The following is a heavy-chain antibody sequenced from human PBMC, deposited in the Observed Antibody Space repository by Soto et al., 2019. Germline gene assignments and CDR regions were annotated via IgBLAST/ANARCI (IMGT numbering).Heavy chain of an antibody. CDR1: GGSISSSSYY. CDR3: ARRRREGATYYFDY. V-gene: IGHV4-39*01. Sequence: TSETLSLTCTVSGGSISSSSYYWGWIRQPPGKGLEWIGSIYYSGSTYYNPSLKSRVTISVDTSKNQFSLKLSSVTAADTAVYYCARRRREGATYYFDYWGQGTLVTVSS. J-gene: IGHJ4*02. CDR2: IYYSGST. D-gene: IGHD1-26*01.